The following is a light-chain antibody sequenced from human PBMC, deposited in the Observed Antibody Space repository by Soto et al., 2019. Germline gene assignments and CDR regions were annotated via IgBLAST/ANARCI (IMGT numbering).Light chain of an antibody. CDR1: QSVTVNS. CDR2: AAS. Sequence: EILLTQSPSTLSLSPGEGVTLSYRASQSVTVNSLAWYQQKPGQTPKLLIYAASTRAAAVPDRFTGSGSGTDFALTISRLEPEDFAVYYCQQYGDSPLTFGPGTKVDIK. J-gene: IGKJ3*01. V-gene: IGKV3-20*01. CDR3: QQYGDSPLT.